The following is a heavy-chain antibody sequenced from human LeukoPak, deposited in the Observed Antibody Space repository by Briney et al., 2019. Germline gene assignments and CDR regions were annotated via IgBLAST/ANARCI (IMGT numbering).Heavy chain of an antibody. CDR2: VYYSGST. V-gene: IGHV4-59*01. CDR3: ARDYSGWYYFDY. Sequence: SETLSLTCTFSGGSLSSYYWSWIRQPPGKGLEWIGYVYYSGSTKYNPSLKSRVTISVDTSKNQFSLNLSSVTAADTAVYYWARDYSGWYYFDYWGQGTQVTVSS. D-gene: IGHD6-19*01. CDR1: GGSLSSYY. J-gene: IGHJ4*02.